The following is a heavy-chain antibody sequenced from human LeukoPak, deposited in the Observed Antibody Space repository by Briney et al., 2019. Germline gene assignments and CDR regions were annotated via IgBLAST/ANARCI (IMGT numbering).Heavy chain of an antibody. J-gene: IGHJ4*02. V-gene: IGHV4-34*01. CDR1: GGSFSGYY. CDR3: ARRSATMGPYYFDY. CDR2: INHSGST. D-gene: IGHD3-10*01. Sequence: SETLSLTCAVYGGSFSGYYWSWIRQPPGKGLEWIGEINHSGSTNYNPSLKSRVTISVDTSKNQFSLKLSSVPAADTAVYYCARRSATMGPYYFDYWGQGTLVTVSS.